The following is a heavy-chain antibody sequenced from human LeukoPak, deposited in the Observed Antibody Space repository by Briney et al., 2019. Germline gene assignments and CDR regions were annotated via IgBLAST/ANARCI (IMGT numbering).Heavy chain of an antibody. J-gene: IGHJ4*02. CDR1: GGSLSSGGYY. V-gene: IGHV4-31*03. D-gene: IGHD1-14*01. Sequence: SETLSLTCTVSGGSLSSGGYYCTWIRQHPGKGLGWIGHIYYSGTTNYNPSLKSRVTISVDTSENQLSLKLTPVTAADTAVYYCARERSGNLDYWGQGTLVTVSS. CDR3: ARERSGNLDY. CDR2: IYYSGTT.